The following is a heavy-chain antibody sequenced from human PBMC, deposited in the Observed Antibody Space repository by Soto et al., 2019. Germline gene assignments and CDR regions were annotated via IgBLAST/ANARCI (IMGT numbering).Heavy chain of an antibody. V-gene: IGHV4-4*07. Sequence: PSETLSIACTVSGGSMNDYYWSWIRQPAGKGLEWIGRIFTSGNTNYNPPLRSRLTMSVDTSTNQVSLRLTSVTAADTAVYYCASGRLVSRYYGLDVWGQGTTVTVSS. J-gene: IGHJ6*02. CDR3: ASGRLVSRYYGLDV. CDR2: IFTSGNT. CDR1: GGSMNDYY. D-gene: IGHD6-6*01.